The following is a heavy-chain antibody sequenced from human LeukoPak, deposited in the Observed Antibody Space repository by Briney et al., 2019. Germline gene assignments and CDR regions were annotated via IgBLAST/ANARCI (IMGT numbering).Heavy chain of an antibody. D-gene: IGHD6-6*01. Sequence: GGSLRLSCAASGVTLSSNYMSWVRQAPGKGLGWGSSISSSSSYIYYADSVKGRFTISRDNAKNSLYLQMNSLRAEDTAVYYCASRGLIAARALDPWGQGTLVTVSS. CDR1: GVTLSSNY. CDR2: ISSSSSYI. J-gene: IGHJ5*02. V-gene: IGHV3-21*01. CDR3: ASRGLIAARALDP.